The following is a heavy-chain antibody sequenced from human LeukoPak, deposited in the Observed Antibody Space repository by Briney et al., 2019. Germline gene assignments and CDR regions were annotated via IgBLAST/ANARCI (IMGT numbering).Heavy chain of an antibody. CDR2: ISSSGSTI. CDR3: ARAGWFGESPFDY. J-gene: IGHJ4*02. D-gene: IGHD3-10*01. V-gene: IGHV3-11*01. CDR1: GFTFTDYY. Sequence: GGSLRLSCAPSGFTFTDYYMSSIRQDLQRRREWVSYISSSGSTIYYADSVKGRFTISRDNAKNSLYLQMNSLRAEDTAVYYCARAGWFGESPFDYWGQGTLVTVSS.